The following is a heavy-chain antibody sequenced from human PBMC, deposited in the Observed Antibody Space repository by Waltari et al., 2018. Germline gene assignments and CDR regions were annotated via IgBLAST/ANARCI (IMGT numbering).Heavy chain of an antibody. Sequence: QVQLQESGPGLVKPSGTLSLTCAGSGGSISSTHWWTWVRQPPGKGLEWIGEISHTGSTDYNLSLKSRVTISVDNSKNQFSLKLNSVTAADTAVYYCARARYFGSLFAWFNPWGQGTLVNVSS. CDR3: ARARYFGSLFAWFNP. CDR1: GGSISSTHW. J-gene: IGHJ5*02. V-gene: IGHV4-4*02. D-gene: IGHD1-20*01. CDR2: ISHTGST.